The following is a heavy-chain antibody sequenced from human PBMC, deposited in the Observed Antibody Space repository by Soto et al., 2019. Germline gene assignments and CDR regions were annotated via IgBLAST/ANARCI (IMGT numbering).Heavy chain of an antibody. V-gene: IGHV1-69*02. CDR3: ATSGGSWHYWFDP. CDR2: IIPILGIA. CDR1: GGTFSSYT. Sequence: SVKVSCKASGGTFSSYTISWVRQAPGQGLEWMGRIIPILGIANYAQKFQGRVTITADKSTSTAYMELSSLRSEDTAVFYCATSGGSWHYWFDPWGQGTLVTVSS. J-gene: IGHJ5*02. D-gene: IGHD2-15*01.